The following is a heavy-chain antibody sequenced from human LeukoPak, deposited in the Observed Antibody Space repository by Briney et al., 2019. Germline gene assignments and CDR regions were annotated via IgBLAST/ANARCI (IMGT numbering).Heavy chain of an antibody. V-gene: IGHV4-4*07. J-gene: IGHJ4*02. D-gene: IGHD3-10*01. Sequence: SETLSLTCTVSGGSISSYYWSWIRQPAGKGLEWIGRIYSSGTTTYNPSLKSRVTMSVDTAKNQVSLRLSSVTAADTAVYYCARQKILVRGVIYDYWGQGTLVTVSS. CDR3: ARQKILVRGVIYDY. CDR1: GGSISSYY. CDR2: IYSSGTT.